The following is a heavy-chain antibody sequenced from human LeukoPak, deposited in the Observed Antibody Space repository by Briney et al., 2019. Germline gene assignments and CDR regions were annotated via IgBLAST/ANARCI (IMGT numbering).Heavy chain of an antibody. V-gene: IGHV3-21*04. CDR1: GFTFSSYS. CDR3: ARRAGAYSHPYDY. J-gene: IGHJ4*02. Sequence: GSLRLSCAASGFTFSSYSMNWVRQAPGKGLEWVSSISSSSSYIYYADSVKGRFTISRDNAKNTLYLQMNSLRAEDTAVYYCARRAGAYSHPYDYWGQGTLVTVSS. CDR2: ISSSSSYI. D-gene: IGHD4/OR15-4a*01.